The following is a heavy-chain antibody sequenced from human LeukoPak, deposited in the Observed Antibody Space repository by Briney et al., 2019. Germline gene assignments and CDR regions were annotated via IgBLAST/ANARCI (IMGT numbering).Heavy chain of an antibody. CDR2: INPNTGGT. V-gene: IGHV1-2*03. CDR1: GYTFTGYY. J-gene: IGHJ4*02. D-gene: IGHD5-24*01. CDR3: ARDFARWLQGFDY. Sequence: GASVKVSCKASGYTFTGYYMHWVQQAPGQGLEWMGWINPNTGGTNYAQKFQGRVTMTRDTSISTAYMELSRLRSDDTAVYFCARDFARWLQGFDYWGQGTLVTVSS.